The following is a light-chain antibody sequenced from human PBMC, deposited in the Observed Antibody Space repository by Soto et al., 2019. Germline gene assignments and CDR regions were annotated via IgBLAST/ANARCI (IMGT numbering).Light chain of an antibody. CDR3: SSYTTSSTLV. CDR1: SSDVGGYNY. CDR2: VVS. J-gene: IGLJ1*01. Sequence: QSALTQPASVSGSPGQSITISCTGTSSDVGGYNYVSWYQHHQGKAPKLMIYVVSNRPSGVSNRCSGSKSGNTASLTISGLQAEDEADYYCSSYTTSSTLVFGTGTKLTVL. V-gene: IGLV2-14*01.